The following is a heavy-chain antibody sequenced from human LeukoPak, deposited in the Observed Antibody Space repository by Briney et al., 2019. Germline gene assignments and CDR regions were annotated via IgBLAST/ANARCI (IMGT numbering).Heavy chain of an antibody. D-gene: IGHD4-11*01. CDR2: IYHSGST. V-gene: IGHV4-30-2*01. CDR3: AREPDNDYSNYLFGVFDY. CDR1: GGSISSGGYY. J-gene: IGHJ4*02. Sequence: PSETLSLTCTVSGGSISSGGYYWSWIRQPPGKGLAWIGYIYHSGSTYYNPSLKSRVTISVDRSKNQFSLKLSSVTAADAAVYYCAREPDNDYSNYLFGVFDYWGQGTLVTVSS.